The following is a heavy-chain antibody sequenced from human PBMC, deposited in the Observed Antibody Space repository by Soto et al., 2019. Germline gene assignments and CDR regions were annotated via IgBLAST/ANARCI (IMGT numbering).Heavy chain of an antibody. V-gene: IGHV4-34*01. J-gene: IGHJ4*02. CDR1: GGSFSTYY. D-gene: IGHD2-2*01. CDR3: ARGKGYCNTSSCRECGSCYYDY. Sequence: QVQLQQWGAGLLKPSETLSLTCAVSGGSFSTYYWSWIRQPLGKGLEWIGEINHSGSTNYSTSLKSRVTISVDTSTNQCSLKLSSVTAAATAVYYCARGKGYCNTSSCRECGSCYYDYWGQGTLVSVSS. CDR2: INHSGST.